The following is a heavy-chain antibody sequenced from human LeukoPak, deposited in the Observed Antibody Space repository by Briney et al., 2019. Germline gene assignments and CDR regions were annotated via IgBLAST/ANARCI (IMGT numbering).Heavy chain of an antibody. J-gene: IGHJ1*01. V-gene: IGHV3-7*01. CDR3: AIIGTPGETEYYRL. CDR2: IRYDAGTR. CDR1: GFTISSFW. D-gene: IGHD2-21*01. Sequence: GGCLRLSCAASGFTISSFWMSWVHRAPGKGPEWLATIRYDAGTRYYADSMRGRFTISRDNAQNSLYLQINSLRAEDTAIYYCAIIGTPGETEYYRLWGQGTRVTVSS.